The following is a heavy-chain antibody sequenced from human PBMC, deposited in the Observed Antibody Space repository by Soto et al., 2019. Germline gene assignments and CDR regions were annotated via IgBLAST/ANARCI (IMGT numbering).Heavy chain of an antibody. J-gene: IGHJ6*02. D-gene: IGHD5-18*01. Sequence: ASVKVSCKASGYTFTSYYMHWVRQAPGQGLEWMGIINPSGGSTTYAQKFQGRVTISRDNAKNSLYLQMSSLRAEDTAVYYCARCGSYGFVWFYYYAMDVWGQGTTVTVSS. CDR1: GYTFTSYY. V-gene: IGHV1-46*01. CDR3: ARCGSYGFVWFYYYAMDV. CDR2: INPSGGST.